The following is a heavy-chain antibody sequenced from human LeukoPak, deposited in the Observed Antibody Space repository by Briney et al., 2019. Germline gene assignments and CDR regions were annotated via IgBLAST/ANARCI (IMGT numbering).Heavy chain of an antibody. CDR2: INGNSGVT. V-gene: IGHV1-2*02. CDR3: ARARITAAGTSGYHFYYMDV. Sequence: AAVKVSCKASGYTFSDYYIHWVRQAPGQGLEWMGWINGNSGVTNHAQKFQGRVTVTRDTSITTAYVELSSLRSDDTAVYYCARARITAAGTSGYHFYYMDVWGEDTTVIVSS. CDR1: GYTFSDYY. D-gene: IGHD6-13*01. J-gene: IGHJ6*03.